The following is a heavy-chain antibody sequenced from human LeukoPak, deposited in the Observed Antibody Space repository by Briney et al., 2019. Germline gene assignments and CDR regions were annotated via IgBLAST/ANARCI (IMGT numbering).Heavy chain of an antibody. CDR3: ARDREQWRANLYAMDV. CDR1: GYTFTEYG. D-gene: IGHD6-19*01. J-gene: IGHJ6*02. CDR2: ISAYNGHT. V-gene: IGHV1-18*01. Sequence: GASVKVSCKASGYTFTEYGISWVRQAPGQGLEWMGCISAYNGHTNYAHTLQGRVKMTTDTCTTTAYMEVRSLRSDDTAVYYCARDREQWRANLYAMDVWGQGTTVTVSS.